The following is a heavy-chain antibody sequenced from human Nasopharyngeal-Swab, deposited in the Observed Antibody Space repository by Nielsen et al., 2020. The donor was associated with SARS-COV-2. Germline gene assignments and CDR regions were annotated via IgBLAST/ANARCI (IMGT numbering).Heavy chain of an antibody. Sequence: KVSCKGSGYRFTSYWISWVRQMPGQGLEWMGRIDPGDSYTNYSPSFQGHVTISADKSISTAYLQWSSLKASDTAMYYCAIPTVTTDYWGQGTLVTVSS. D-gene: IGHD4-17*01. J-gene: IGHJ4*02. CDR1: GYRFTSYW. CDR3: AIPTVTTDY. CDR2: IDPGDSYT. V-gene: IGHV5-10-1*01.